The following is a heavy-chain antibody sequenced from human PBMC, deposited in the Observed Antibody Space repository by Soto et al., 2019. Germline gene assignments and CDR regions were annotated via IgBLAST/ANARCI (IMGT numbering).Heavy chain of an antibody. CDR1: GGSISSYY. CDR2: IYYSGST. CDR3: ARSYRENTKYYDFWSGYFI. J-gene: IGHJ4*02. Sequence: PSETLSLTCTDSGGSISSYYWSWIRQPPGKGLEWIGYIYYSGSTNYNPSLKSRVTISVDTSKNQFSLKLSSVTAADTAVYYCARSYRENTKYYDFWSGYFIWGQGTLVTVSS. D-gene: IGHD3-3*01. V-gene: IGHV4-59*01.